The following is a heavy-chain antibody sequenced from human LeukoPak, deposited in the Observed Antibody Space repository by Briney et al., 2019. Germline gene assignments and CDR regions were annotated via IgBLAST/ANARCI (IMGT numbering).Heavy chain of an antibody. CDR2: INHSGST. CDR3: ARDGMITAYAFDI. CDR1: GGSFSGYY. Sequence: SETLSLTCAVYGGSFSGYYWSWIRQPPGKGLEWIGEINHSGSTNYNPSLKSRVTISVDTSKNQFSLKLSSVTAADTAVYYCARDGMITAYAFDIWGQGTMVTVSS. V-gene: IGHV4-34*01. J-gene: IGHJ3*02. D-gene: IGHD3-16*01.